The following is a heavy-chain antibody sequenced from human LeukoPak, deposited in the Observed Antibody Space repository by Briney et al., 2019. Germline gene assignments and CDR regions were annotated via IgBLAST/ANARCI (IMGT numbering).Heavy chain of an antibody. D-gene: IGHD4-17*01. Sequence: SETLSLTCTVSGGSISSYYWSWLRQPPGKGLEWLGYIYYSGSTNYNPSLKSRVTISVDTSKNQFSLKLSSVTAADTAVYYCARTASTVTRYAFDIRGQGTMVTVSS. CDR2: IYYSGST. CDR3: ARTASTVTRYAFDI. J-gene: IGHJ3*02. CDR1: GGSISSYY. V-gene: IGHV4-59*01.